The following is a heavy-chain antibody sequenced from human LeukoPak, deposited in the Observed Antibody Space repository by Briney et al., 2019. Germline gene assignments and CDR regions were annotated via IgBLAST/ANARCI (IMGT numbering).Heavy chain of an antibody. Sequence: GASVKVSCKASGYTFSSYDINWVRQATGQGLEWMGRMNPNRGNTGYAQKFQGRVTMTRNTSISTAYMELSSLRSEDTAVYYCTAAAHWGDYFDYWGQGTLVTVSS. V-gene: IGHV1-8*01. CDR2: MNPNRGNT. J-gene: IGHJ4*02. CDR1: GYTFSSYD. D-gene: IGHD7-27*01. CDR3: TAAAHWGDYFDY.